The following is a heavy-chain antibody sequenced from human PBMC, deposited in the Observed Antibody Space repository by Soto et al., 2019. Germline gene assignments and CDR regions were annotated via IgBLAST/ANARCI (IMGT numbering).Heavy chain of an antibody. V-gene: IGHV3-23*01. J-gene: IGHJ4*02. D-gene: IGHD6-6*01. Sequence: EVQLLESGGGLVQPGGSLRLSCAASGFTCTNYAMNWVRQAPGNGLEWVSAITGGGNTYYADSVKGRFTIYRDSFESTLYLQMNSLKAADAAVYYCAKVPWGSSRTGGFDFWGQGSLVTVST. CDR1: GFTCTNYA. CDR2: ITGGGNT. CDR3: AKVPWGSSRTGGFDF.